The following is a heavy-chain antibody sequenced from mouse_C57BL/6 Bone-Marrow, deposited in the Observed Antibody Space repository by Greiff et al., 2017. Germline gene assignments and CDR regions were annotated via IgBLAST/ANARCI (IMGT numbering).Heavy chain of an antibody. J-gene: IGHJ1*03. Sequence: QVQLKQSGAELMKPGASVKLPCKATGYTFTGYWIEWVKQRPGHGLEWIGEILPGSGSTNYNEKFKGKATFTADTSSNTAYMQLSSLTTEDSAIYYGAKEGITGNFDVWGTGTTVTVSS. D-gene: IGHD2-4*01. CDR3: AKEGITGNFDV. CDR2: ILPGSGST. V-gene: IGHV1-9*01. CDR1: GYTFTGYW.